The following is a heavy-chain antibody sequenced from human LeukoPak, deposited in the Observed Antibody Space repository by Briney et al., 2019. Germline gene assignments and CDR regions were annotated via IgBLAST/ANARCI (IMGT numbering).Heavy chain of an antibody. J-gene: IGHJ6*02. Sequence: SETLSLTCTVSGGSISSSSYYWGWIRQPPGKGLEWIGSIYYSGSTNYNPSLKSRVTISVDTSKNQFSLKLSSVTAADTAVYYCARDRRASPYYYGSVYYYGMDVWGQGTTVTVSS. D-gene: IGHD3-10*01. V-gene: IGHV4-39*07. CDR1: GGSISSSSYY. CDR3: ARDRRASPYYYGSVYYYGMDV. CDR2: IYYSGST.